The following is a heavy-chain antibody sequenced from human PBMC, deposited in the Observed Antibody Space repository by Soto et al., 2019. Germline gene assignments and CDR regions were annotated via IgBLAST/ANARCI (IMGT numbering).Heavy chain of an antibody. CDR2: ISGSSSTI. J-gene: IGHJ5*02. V-gene: IGHV3-48*01. Sequence: PGGSLRLSCAASGFTFSTYNMNWVRLAPGKGLEWVSYISGSSSTIYYADSVKGRFTISRDNAKNSLYLQMNSLRVDDTAVYYCARDYSGSFNWFDPWGQGTLVTVS. CDR3: ARDYSGSFNWFDP. D-gene: IGHD1-26*01. CDR1: GFTFSTYN.